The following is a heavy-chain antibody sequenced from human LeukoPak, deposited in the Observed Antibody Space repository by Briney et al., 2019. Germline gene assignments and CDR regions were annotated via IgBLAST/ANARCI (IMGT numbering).Heavy chain of an antibody. CDR2: ISAYNGNT. CDR3: ARSLAAAGNNWFDP. D-gene: IGHD6-13*01. V-gene: IGHV1-18*01. Sequence: ASVKVSCKASGYTFTSYSISWVRQAPGQGLEWMGWISAYNGNTNYAQKLQGRVTMTTDTSTSTAYMELRSLRSDDTAVYYCARSLAAAGNNWFDPWGQGTLVTVSS. CDR1: GYTFTSYS. J-gene: IGHJ5*02.